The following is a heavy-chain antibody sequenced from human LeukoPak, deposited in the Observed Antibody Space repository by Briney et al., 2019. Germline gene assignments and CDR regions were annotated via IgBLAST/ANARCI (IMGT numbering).Heavy chain of an antibody. CDR1: GGSFSGYY. Sequence: TSETLSLTCAVYGGSFSGYYWSWIRQPPGKGLEWIGEINHSGSTNYNPSLKSRVTISVDTSKNQFSLKLSSVTAADTAVYYCARGRYSSSWTHYYYYGMDVWGQGTTVTVSS. D-gene: IGHD6-13*01. CDR3: ARGRYSSSWTHYYYYGMDV. J-gene: IGHJ6*02. V-gene: IGHV4-34*01. CDR2: INHSGST.